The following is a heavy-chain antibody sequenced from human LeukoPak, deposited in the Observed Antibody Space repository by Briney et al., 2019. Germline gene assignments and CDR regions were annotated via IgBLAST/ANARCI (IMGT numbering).Heavy chain of an antibody. Sequence: GSLRLSCAAPGFTFSSDAMSWVRQPPGKGLEWIGEINHSGNTNYNPSLKSRVTMSVDTSKNHFYVKLSSVTAADTAVYYCARQGSGSSYYYYTFPYWGQGTLVTVSS. CDR1: GFTFSSDA. CDR3: ARQGSGSSYYYYTFPY. D-gene: IGHD1-26*01. V-gene: IGHV4-34*01. J-gene: IGHJ4*02. CDR2: INHSGNT.